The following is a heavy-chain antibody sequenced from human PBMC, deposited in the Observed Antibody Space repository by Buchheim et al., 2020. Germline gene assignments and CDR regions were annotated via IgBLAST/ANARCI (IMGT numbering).Heavy chain of an antibody. Sequence: QVQLVESGGGVVQPGRSLRLSCAASGFTFSSYGMHWVRQAPGKGLEWVAVIWYDGSNKYYADSVKGRFTISRDNSKNTLYLQMNSLRAEDTAVYYCARDRAIQLWPRAKGYGMDVWGQGTT. V-gene: IGHV3-33*01. CDR1: GFTFSSYG. D-gene: IGHD5-18*01. CDR3: ARDRAIQLWPRAKGYGMDV. J-gene: IGHJ6*02. CDR2: IWYDGSNK.